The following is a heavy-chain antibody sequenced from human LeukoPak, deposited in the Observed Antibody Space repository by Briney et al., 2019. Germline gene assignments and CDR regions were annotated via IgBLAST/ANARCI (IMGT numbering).Heavy chain of an antibody. D-gene: IGHD2/OR15-2a*01. CDR3: AREGNSWGGERVHFDI. CDR2: ISPSGGST. CDR1: GYTFTSYY. Sequence: GASVKVSCKASGYTFTSYYMHWVRQAPGQGLEWMGIISPSGGSTSYAQKFQGRVTMTRDTSTSTVYMELSSLRSEDTAVYYCAREGNSWGGERVHFDIWGQGTMVTVSS. J-gene: IGHJ3*02. V-gene: IGHV1-46*01.